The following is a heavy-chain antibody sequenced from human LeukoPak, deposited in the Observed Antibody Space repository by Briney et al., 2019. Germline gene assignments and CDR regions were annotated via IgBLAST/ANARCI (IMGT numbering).Heavy chain of an antibody. CDR1: GFTFSSYG. J-gene: IGHJ4*02. CDR2: IRYDGSNK. CDR3: ARDGRLAARPLGTFDY. D-gene: IGHD6-6*01. V-gene: IGHV3-30*02. Sequence: PGGSLRLSCAASGFTFSSYGMHWVRQAPGKGLEWVAFIRYDGSNKYYADSVKGRFTISRDNSKNTLYLQMNSLRAEDTAVYYCARDGRLAARPLGTFDYWGQGTLVTVSS.